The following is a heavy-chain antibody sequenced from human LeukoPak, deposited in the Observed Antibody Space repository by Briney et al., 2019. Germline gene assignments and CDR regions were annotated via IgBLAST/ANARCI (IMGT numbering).Heavy chain of an antibody. J-gene: IGHJ6*02. CDR2: MFYNGNT. CDR3: ARLTREDGVDV. CDR1: GGSINGYY. Sequence: SETLSLTCNVSGGSINGYYWTWIRQPPGKGLEWIGYMFYNGNTNYSPSLKSRVTISLDTSKSQISMRLTSVTAADTGVYHCARLTREDGVDVWGQGTTVTVSS. V-gene: IGHV4-59*01.